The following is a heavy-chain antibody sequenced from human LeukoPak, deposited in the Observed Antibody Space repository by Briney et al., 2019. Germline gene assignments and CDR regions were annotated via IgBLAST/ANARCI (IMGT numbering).Heavy chain of an antibody. J-gene: IGHJ4*02. V-gene: IGHV3-21*06. D-gene: IGHD3-16*01. Sequence: GGSLRLSCAASGFSFSTYSMNWVRQAPGKGLEWVSSISSSGSYIYYADSMKGRFTISRDNAKNSLFLQMNSLRVEDTAVYYCARDFPNLGAVHPLWGTNFDYWGQGTLVTVSS. CDR1: GFSFSTYS. CDR3: ARDFPNLGAVHPLWGTNFDY. CDR2: ISSSGSYI.